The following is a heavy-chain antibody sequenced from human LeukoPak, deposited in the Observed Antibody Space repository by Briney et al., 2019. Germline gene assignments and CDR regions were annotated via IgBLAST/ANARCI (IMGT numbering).Heavy chain of an antibody. CDR2: IYYSGNT. J-gene: IGHJ4*02. Sequence: LSETLSLTCTVSGDSISYYYWSWIRQPPGKGLEWIGIIYYSGNTNYNPSLKSRVTISVDTSKNQFSLKLSSVTAADTAVYYCARVRGYSYDSSDFDYWGQGTLVTVSS. CDR1: GDSISYYY. D-gene: IGHD5-18*01. CDR3: ARVRGYSYDSSDFDY. V-gene: IGHV4-59*01.